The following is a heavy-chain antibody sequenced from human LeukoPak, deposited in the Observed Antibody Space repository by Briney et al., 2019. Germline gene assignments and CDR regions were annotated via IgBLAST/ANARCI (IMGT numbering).Heavy chain of an antibody. CDR3: ARFYYDILTGHRYFDY. J-gene: IGHJ4*02. V-gene: IGHV4-59*01. CDR1: NSSISSYY. CDR2: IHHSGST. Sequence: PSETLSLTCTVSNSSISSYYWNWIRRTPGKGLEWIGYIHHSGSTNYNPSLKSRVTISLDTSKNQFSLNLSSVTAADTAVYYCARFYYDILTGHRYFDYWGQGTLVTVSS. D-gene: IGHD3-9*01.